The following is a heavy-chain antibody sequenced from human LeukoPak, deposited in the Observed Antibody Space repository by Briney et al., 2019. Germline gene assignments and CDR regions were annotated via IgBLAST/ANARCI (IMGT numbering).Heavy chain of an antibody. CDR1: GFTFDNYA. J-gene: IGHJ4*02. CDR3: ARGGLSFDY. Sequence: PGGSLRLSCAASGFTFDNYAMTWVRQAPGKGLEWVSSISTGSTYIYYADSVKGRFTISRDNAKNSLYLQMNSLRAEDTAVYYCARGGLSFDYWGQGTLVTVSS. D-gene: IGHD2/OR15-2a*01. CDR2: ISTGSTYI. V-gene: IGHV3-21*01.